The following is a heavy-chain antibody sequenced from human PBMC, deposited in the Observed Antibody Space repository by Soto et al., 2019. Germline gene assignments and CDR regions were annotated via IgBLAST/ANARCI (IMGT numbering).Heavy chain of an antibody. CDR3: EVLLIVVGDHDDY. CDR2: IIPILGIA. J-gene: IGHJ4*02. V-gene: IGHV1-69*02. Sequence: GASVKVSCKASGATFSSYTISWLRQAPGQGLEWMGRIIPILGIANYAQKFQGRVTITADKSTITAYMELSSLRSEDTAVYYCEVLLIVVGDHDDYCDQGTLVPVSS. CDR1: GATFSSYT. D-gene: IGHD3-22*01.